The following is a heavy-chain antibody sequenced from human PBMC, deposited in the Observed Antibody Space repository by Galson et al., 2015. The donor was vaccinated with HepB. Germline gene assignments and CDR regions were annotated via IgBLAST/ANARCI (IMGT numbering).Heavy chain of an antibody. CDR1: GFTFSSYS. J-gene: IGHJ5*02. CDR3: AREWEREVNWFDP. CDR2: ISSSSYI. V-gene: IGHV3-21*01. D-gene: IGHD1-26*01. Sequence: SLRLSCAASGFTFSSYSMNWVRQAPGKGLEWVSSISSSSYIYYADSVKGRFTISRDNAKNSLYLQMNSLRAEDTAVYYCAREWEREVNWFDPWGQGTLVTVSS.